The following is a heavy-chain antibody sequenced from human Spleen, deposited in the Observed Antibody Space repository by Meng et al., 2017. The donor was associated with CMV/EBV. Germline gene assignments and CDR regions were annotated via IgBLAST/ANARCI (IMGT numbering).Heavy chain of an antibody. Sequence: GESLKISCAASGFTFDDYAMHWVRQAPGKGLEWVAMISYDGSNKYYADSVKGRFTISRDNSKNTLYLQMNSLRAEDTAVYYCASCPHTHLEWLFEYWGQGTLVTVSS. V-gene: IGHV3-30*04. CDR3: ASCPHTHLEWLFEY. CDR1: GFTFDDYA. D-gene: IGHD3-3*01. CDR2: ISYDGSNK. J-gene: IGHJ4*02.